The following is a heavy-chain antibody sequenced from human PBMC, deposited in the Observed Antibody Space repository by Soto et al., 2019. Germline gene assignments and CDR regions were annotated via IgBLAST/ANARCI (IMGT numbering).Heavy chain of an antibody. CDR2: IKSKTDGGTT. CDR1: GCTFSNAW. CDR3: TTDPVTMIVVVPSSG. J-gene: IGHJ4*02. Sequence: GGSLRFSCASSGCTFSNAWMNWVRQAPGKGLEWVGRIKSKTDGGTTDYAAPVKGRFTISRDDSKNTLYLQMNSLKTEDTAVYYCTTDPVTMIVVVPSSGWGQGTLVTVS. V-gene: IGHV3-15*07. D-gene: IGHD3-22*01.